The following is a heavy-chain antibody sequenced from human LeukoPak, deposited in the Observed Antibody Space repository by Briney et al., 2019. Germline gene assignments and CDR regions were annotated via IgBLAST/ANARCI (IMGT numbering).Heavy chain of an antibody. J-gene: IGHJ4*02. D-gene: IGHD5-18*01. CDR3: TRDGLHTAHFDY. CDR2: IKQDGSEK. CDR1: RFTFTIYW. Sequence: SGGSLRLSWAASRFTFTIYWMSWVRQAPGKGLEWVANIKQDGSEKYYVDSVKGRFTISRDNAKNSLYLQMNSLRAEDTAVYYCTRDGLHTAHFDYWGQGTLVSVSS. V-gene: IGHV3-7*05.